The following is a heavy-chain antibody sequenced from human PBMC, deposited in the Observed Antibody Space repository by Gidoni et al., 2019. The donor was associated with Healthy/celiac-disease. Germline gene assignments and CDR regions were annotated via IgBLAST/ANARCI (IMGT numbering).Heavy chain of an antibody. V-gene: IGHV4-31*03. Sequence: QVQLQESGPALVKPSQTLSLTCPVSGGSISSGGYYWSCIRQHPGKGLEWIGYIYYSGSTYYNPSLKSRVTISVDTSKNQFSLKLSCVTAADTAVYYCARVQQQLALEFDYWGQGTLVTVSS. J-gene: IGHJ4*02. CDR2: IYYSGST. D-gene: IGHD6-13*01. CDR3: ARVQQQLALEFDY. CDR1: GGSISSGGYY.